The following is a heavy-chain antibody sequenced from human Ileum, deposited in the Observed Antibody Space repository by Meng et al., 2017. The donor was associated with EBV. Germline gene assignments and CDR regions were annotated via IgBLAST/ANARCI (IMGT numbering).Heavy chain of an antibody. CDR1: GDSISSNNW. D-gene: IGHD4-17*01. CDR3: ASGRDYAWHS. CDR2: IYHSGST. J-gene: IGHJ4*02. V-gene: IGHV4-4*02. Sequence: QGQLQASGPGLVKPSGTLSLTCAVSGDSISSNNWWSWVRPPPGKGLEWIGEIYHSGSTNYNPSFKSRVTMSVDKSKNQISLNLSSVTAADTAVYYCASGRDYAWHSWGRGTLVTVSS.